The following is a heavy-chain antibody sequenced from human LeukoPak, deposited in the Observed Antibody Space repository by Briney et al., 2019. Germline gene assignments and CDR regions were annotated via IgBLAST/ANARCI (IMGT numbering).Heavy chain of an antibody. CDR3: ARICDRDV. D-gene: IGHD3-22*01. Sequence: SETLSLTCTVSGGSITNSWWSWIRHSAGRGMQWIGRIQATGTTNYNPSLKSRVSMSLDMSTKQFSLTLSAVSVADTATYYCARICDRDVWGQGALVTVSA. V-gene: IGHV4-4*07. J-gene: IGHJ3*01. CDR2: IQATGTT. CDR1: GGSITNSW.